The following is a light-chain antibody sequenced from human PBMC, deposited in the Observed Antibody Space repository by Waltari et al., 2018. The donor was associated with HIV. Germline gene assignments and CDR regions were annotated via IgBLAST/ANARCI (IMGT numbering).Light chain of an antibody. J-gene: IGLJ3*02. CDR2: RNN. CDR1: SSNIGSNF. Sequence: QSVLTQPPSASGHPGQRVTISCSGSSSNIGSNFVYWYQQFPGTAPKLLIYRNNQRPSGVPDRFSGSKSGTSASLAISGLRSEDEADYYCAAWDDSLSGLWVFGGGTKLTVL. V-gene: IGLV1-47*01. CDR3: AAWDDSLSGLWV.